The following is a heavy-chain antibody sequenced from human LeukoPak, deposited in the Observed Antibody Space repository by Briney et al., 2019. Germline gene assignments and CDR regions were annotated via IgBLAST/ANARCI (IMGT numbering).Heavy chain of an antibody. CDR3: ARHDRLRPTGTRSYFDY. CDR1: GGSISSSSYY. V-gene: IGHV4-39*01. J-gene: IGHJ4*02. Sequence: PSETLSLTCTVSGGSISSSSYYWGWIRQPPGKGLEWIGSIYYSGSTYYNPSLKSRVTISVDTSKNQFSLKLRSVTAADTAVYYCARHDRLRPTGTRSYFDYWGQGTLVTVSS. D-gene: IGHD1-1*01. CDR2: IYYSGST.